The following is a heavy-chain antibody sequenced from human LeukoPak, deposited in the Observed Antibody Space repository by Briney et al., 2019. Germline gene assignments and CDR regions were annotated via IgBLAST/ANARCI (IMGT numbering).Heavy chain of an antibody. D-gene: IGHD1-26*01. CDR1: GFTFSSNY. Sequence: GGSLRLSCAASGFTFSSNYMSWVRQAPGKGLEGVSVIYSGGSTYYADSVKGRFTISRDNSKNTRYLQMNSLRAEDTAVYYCARELLGFVDYWGQGTLVTVSS. CDR2: IYSGGST. J-gene: IGHJ4*02. CDR3: ARELLGFVDY. V-gene: IGHV3-66*02.